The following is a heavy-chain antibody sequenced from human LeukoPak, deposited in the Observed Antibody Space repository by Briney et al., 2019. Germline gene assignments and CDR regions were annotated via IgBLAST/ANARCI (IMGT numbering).Heavy chain of an antibody. CDR2: ISSSSYI. J-gene: IGHJ4*02. V-gene: IGHV3-21*01. D-gene: IGHD6-13*01. Sequence: GGSLRLSCAASGFSVSNYGMGWVRQAPGEGLEWVSSISSSSYIYYADSVKGRFTISRDNTKNSLYLQMNSLRAEDTAVYYCARDGYSSNSYFDYWGQGTLVTVSS. CDR3: ARDGYSSNSYFDY. CDR1: GFSVSNYG.